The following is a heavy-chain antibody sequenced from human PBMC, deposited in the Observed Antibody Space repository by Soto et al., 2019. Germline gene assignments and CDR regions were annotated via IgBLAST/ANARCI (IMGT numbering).Heavy chain of an antibody. Sequence: QVQLVESGGGVVQPGRSLRLSCAASGFTFSSYAMYWVRQAPGKGLEWVAVISYDGNNKYYADSVKGRFTISRDNSKNPLYLQMNSLRAEDTAVYYCARAGCDGGSCYTLVGLRYGMDVWGHGTTVTVSS. J-gene: IGHJ6*02. V-gene: IGHV3-30-3*01. CDR2: ISYDGNNK. D-gene: IGHD2-15*01. CDR3: ARAGCDGGSCYTLVGLRYGMDV. CDR1: GFTFSSYA.